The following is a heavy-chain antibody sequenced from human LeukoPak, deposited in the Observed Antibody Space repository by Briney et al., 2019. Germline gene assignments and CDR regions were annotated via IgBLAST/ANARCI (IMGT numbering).Heavy chain of an antibody. CDR2: ISYDGSNK. V-gene: IGHV3-30*04. J-gene: IGHJ4*02. CDR1: GFTFSSHA. D-gene: IGHD6-13*01. CDR3: ARDRGSSWPTNFDY. Sequence: PGRSLRLSCAASGFTFSSHAMHWVRQAPGKGLEWVAVISYDGSNKYYADSVKGRFTISRDNSKNTLYLQMNSLRAEDTAVYYCARDRGSSWPTNFDYWGQGTLVTVSS.